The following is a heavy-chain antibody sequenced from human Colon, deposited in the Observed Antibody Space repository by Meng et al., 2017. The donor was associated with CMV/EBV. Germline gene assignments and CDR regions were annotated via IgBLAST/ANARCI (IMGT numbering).Heavy chain of an antibody. Sequence: SQTLSLTCAISGDSVSSSSATWNWIRQSPSRGLEWLGRTYYRSKWYTEYAVSVKSRITINPDTSRNQFSLQLNSVAPEDTAVYYCVRDLTGAYYFDYWGQGTLVTVSS. CDR3: VRDLTGAYYFDY. J-gene: IGHJ4*02. V-gene: IGHV6-1*01. D-gene: IGHD7-27*01. CDR1: GDSVSSSSAT. CDR2: TYYRSKWYT.